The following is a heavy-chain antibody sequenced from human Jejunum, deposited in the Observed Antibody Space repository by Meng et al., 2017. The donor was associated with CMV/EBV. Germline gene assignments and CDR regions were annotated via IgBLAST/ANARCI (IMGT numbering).Heavy chain of an antibody. CDR3: ARTTPRLAAAGLNYFDY. D-gene: IGHD6-13*01. V-gene: IGHV1-69*01. J-gene: IGHJ4*02. CDR2: TIPIFGTA. CDR1: GTCSSYG. Sequence: GTCSSYGVSWVRQVPGQGLEWMGGTIPIFGTANYAQEFQGRVTIIADESTSTAYMDLTSLRSEDTAIYYCARTTPRLAAAGLNYFDYWGQGTLVTVSS.